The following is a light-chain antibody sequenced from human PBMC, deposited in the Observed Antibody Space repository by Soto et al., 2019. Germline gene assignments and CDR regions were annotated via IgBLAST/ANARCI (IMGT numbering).Light chain of an antibody. CDR2: AAS. Sequence: DIQMTQSPSSLSASVGDRVTITCRASQSISSYLNWYQQKPGKAPKLLIYAASSLQSGVPSRFSGSGSGTEFTLTISSLQPEDSATYYCQQSYSTSWAFGEGTKVEIK. V-gene: IGKV1-39*01. CDR1: QSISSY. J-gene: IGKJ1*01. CDR3: QQSYSTSWA.